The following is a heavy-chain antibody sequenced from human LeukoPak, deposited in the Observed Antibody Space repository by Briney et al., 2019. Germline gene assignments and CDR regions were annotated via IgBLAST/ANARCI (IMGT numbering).Heavy chain of an antibody. V-gene: IGHV4-59*01. Sequence: KASETLSLTCTVSGGSISNYYWSWIRQPPGKGLEWIGYIFYSGSTNYNPSLKSRVTISADTSKNQFSLKLNSVTAADTAVYYCARTYSGYFDYWGQGTLVTVSS. D-gene: IGHD2-21*01. CDR1: GGSISNYY. CDR3: ARTYSGYFDY. CDR2: IFYSGST. J-gene: IGHJ4*02.